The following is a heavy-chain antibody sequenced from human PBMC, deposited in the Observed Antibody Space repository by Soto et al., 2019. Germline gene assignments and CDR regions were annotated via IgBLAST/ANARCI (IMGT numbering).Heavy chain of an antibody. V-gene: IGHV3-48*02. CDR2: ISGGSSRI. CDR3: ARVIYGGWSTIKDYYYAMDV. J-gene: IGHJ6*02. D-gene: IGHD5-12*01. CDR1: GFSFSTHD. Sequence: GGSLRLSCAASGFSFSTHDMNWVRQAPGKGLGWVSYISGGSSRIFYADSVKGRFTISRDNAKNSLYLQMNSLRDEDTGVYYCARVIYGGWSTIKDYYYAMDVWGQGTTVTVSS.